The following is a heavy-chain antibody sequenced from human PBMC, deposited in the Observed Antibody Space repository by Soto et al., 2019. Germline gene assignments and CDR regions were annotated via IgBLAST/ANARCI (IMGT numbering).Heavy chain of an antibody. CDR1: GYTFTSYY. Sequence: GASVKVSCKASGYTFTSYYMHWVRQAPGQGLEWMGIINPSGGSTSYAQKFQGRVTMTRDTSTSTVYMELSSLRSEDTAVYYCARAVWYCSGGSCYYYGMDVWGQGTTVTVSS. CDR3: ARAVWYCSGGSCYYYGMDV. J-gene: IGHJ6*02. V-gene: IGHV1-46*01. CDR2: INPSGGST. D-gene: IGHD2-15*01.